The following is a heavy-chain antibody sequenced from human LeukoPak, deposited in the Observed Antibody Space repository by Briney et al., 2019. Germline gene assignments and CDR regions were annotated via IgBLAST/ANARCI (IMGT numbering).Heavy chain of an antibody. CDR3: SRDLGYYASSAN. CDR1: GFTINNNY. D-gene: IGHD3-22*01. CDR2: IYSSGST. Sequence: GGSLRLSCAASGFTINNNYMSWVRQAPGKGLEWVSVIYSSGSTYYADSVKGRFTISRDISKNSLYLQMTSLRAEDTAVYYCSRDLGYYASSANWGQGTLVTVSS. V-gene: IGHV3-53*01. J-gene: IGHJ4*02.